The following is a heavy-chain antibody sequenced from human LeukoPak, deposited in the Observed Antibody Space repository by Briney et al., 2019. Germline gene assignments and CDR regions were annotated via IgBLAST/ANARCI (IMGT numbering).Heavy chain of an antibody. CDR1: GLTVSSEY. CDR3: ARLLPASRHYFDY. V-gene: IGHV3-53*01. J-gene: IGHJ4*02. Sequence: PGGSLRLSCAAYGLTVSSEYLAWVRQAPGKGLEWISVIYGAGATYYADSVQGRFTISRDTYSNALYLQVNSLRVEDTAVYHCARLLPASRHYFDYWGQGTLVTVSS. D-gene: IGHD2-15*01. CDR2: IYGAGAT.